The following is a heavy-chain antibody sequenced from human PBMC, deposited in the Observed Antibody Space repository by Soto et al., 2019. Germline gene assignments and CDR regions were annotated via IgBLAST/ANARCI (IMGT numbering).Heavy chain of an antibody. CDR2: IYDSGST. Sequence: ETLSLSCTVSGGSLSTYYWSWIRQPPGKGLKWIGYIYDSGSTNYNASIKSRVTISADTSKNQFGMKLSSVIAGDTAVYYCARGRGGYKTGDYWGQGTLVTVSS. V-gene: IGHV4-59*01. J-gene: IGHJ4*02. CDR3: ARGRGGYKTGDY. CDR1: GGSLSTYY. D-gene: IGHD5-12*01.